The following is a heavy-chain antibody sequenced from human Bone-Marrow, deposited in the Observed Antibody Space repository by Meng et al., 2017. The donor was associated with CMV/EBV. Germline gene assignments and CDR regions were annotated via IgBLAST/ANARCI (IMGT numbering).Heavy chain of an antibody. D-gene: IGHD6-6*01. CDR3: ARDWAARPEGYYYGMDV. CDR1: GYTFTGYY. V-gene: IGHV1-2*02. J-gene: IGHJ6*02. CDR2: INPNSGGT. Sequence: ASVKVSCKASGYTFTGYYMHWVRQAPGQGLEWMGWINPNSGGTNYAQKFQGRVTMTRDTSISTAYMELSRLRSEDTAVYYCARDWAARPEGYYYGMDVWGQGTMVTVSS.